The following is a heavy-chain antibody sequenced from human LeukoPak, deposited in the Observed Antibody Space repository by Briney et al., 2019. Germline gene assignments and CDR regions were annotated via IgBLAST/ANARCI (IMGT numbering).Heavy chain of an antibody. D-gene: IGHD4-11*01. J-gene: IGHJ5*02. Sequence: GASVKVSCKASGYTFTGYYMHWVRQAPGQGLEWMGWINPNSGGTNYAQKFQGRVTMTRDTSISTAYMELSRLRSDDTAVYYCARGRRYMTTVTSNWFDPWGQGTLVTVPS. CDR3: ARGRRYMTTVTSNWFDP. V-gene: IGHV1-2*02. CDR2: INPNSGGT. CDR1: GYTFTGYY.